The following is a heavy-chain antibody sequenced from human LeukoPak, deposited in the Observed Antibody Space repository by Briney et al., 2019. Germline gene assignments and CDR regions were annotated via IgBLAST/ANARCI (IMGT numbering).Heavy chain of an antibody. V-gene: IGHV4-39*07. CDR2: IFYSGST. J-gene: IGHJ5*02. Sequence: SETLSLTCTVSGDSISSSSYYWGWIRQPPGKGLEWIGTIFYSGSTYYNPSLKSRVTISVDTSKNQFSLKLSSVTAADTAVYYCARGYFDEAGPNWFDPWGQGTLVTVSS. CDR1: GDSISSSSYY. CDR3: ARGYFDEAGPNWFDP. D-gene: IGHD3-9*01.